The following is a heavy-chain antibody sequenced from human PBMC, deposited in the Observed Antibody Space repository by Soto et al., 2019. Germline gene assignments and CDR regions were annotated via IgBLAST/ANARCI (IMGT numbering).Heavy chain of an antibody. Sequence: GGSLRLSCAASGFAFSSYAMSWVRQAPGKGLEWVSAISGSGGSTYYADSVKGRFTISRDNSKNTLYLQMNSLRAEDTAVYYCAKDLSRYAPQPTNFDYWGQGTLVTVSS. J-gene: IGHJ4*02. D-gene: IGHD3-16*01. CDR3: AKDLSRYAPQPTNFDY. V-gene: IGHV3-23*01. CDR2: ISGSGGST. CDR1: GFAFSSYA.